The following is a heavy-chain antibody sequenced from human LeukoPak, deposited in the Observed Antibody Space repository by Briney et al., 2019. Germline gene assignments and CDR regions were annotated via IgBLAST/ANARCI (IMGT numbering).Heavy chain of an antibody. J-gene: IGHJ5*02. V-gene: IGHV6-1*01. CDR3: ARGPGWVDP. CDR1: GDSVSSTGAT. Sequence: SQTLSLTCAISGDSVSSTGATWNWVRQSPSRGLEWLGRTYYRSKWSSDYAVSVKGRITVKSDTSKNQFSLQLNSVTPEDTAVYYCARGPGWVDPWGQGTLVTVSS. D-gene: IGHD2-2*01. CDR2: TYYRSKWSS.